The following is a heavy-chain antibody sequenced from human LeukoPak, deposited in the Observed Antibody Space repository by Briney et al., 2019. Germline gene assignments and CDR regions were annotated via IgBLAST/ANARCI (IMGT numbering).Heavy chain of an antibody. CDR2: IWYDGSNK. D-gene: IGHD3-3*01. J-gene: IGHJ4*02. CDR3: ARGGSVGKSYYDFWSGEY. Sequence: PGGSLRLSCAASGFTFSSYGMHWVRQAPGKGLEWVAVIWYDGSNKYYADSVKGRFTISRDNSKNTLYLQMNSLRAEDTAVYYCARGGSVGKSYYDFWSGEYWGQGTLVTVSS. V-gene: IGHV3-30*19. CDR1: GFTFSSYG.